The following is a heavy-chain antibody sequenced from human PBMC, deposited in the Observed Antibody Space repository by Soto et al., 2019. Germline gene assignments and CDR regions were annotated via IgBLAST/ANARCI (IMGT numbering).Heavy chain of an antibody. CDR3: AGAVSDFDVRRYRTSYFDQ. V-gene: IGHV4-31*03. CDR2: IDNSGST. CDR1: GASVSTGVYY. D-gene: IGHD3-10*02. Sequence: PSETLSLTCPVSGASVSTGVYYWTWIRQHAGKGLEWIGYIDNSGSTYYNPSLTGRVDRSVDTSKNECSLNLQSLTAADTAFYYCAGAVSDFDVRRYRTSYFDQWGQGILVTVSS. J-gene: IGHJ4*02.